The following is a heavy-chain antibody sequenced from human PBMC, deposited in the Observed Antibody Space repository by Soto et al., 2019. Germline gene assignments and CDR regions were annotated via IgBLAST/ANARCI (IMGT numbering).Heavy chain of an antibody. Sequence: PSETLSLTCAVYGGSFSGYYWSWIRQPPGKGLEWIGEINHSGSTNYNPSLKSRVTISVDTSKNQFSLKLSSVTAADTAVYYCARERRTSSGYYPYYFDYWGQGTLVTVSS. CDR2: INHSGST. CDR3: ARERRTSSGYYPYYFDY. CDR1: GGSFSGYY. D-gene: IGHD3-22*01. J-gene: IGHJ4*02. V-gene: IGHV4-34*01.